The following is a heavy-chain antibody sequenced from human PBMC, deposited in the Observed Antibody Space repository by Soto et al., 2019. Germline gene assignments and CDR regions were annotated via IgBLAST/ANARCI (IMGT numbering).Heavy chain of an antibody. Sequence: KTSETLSLTCAVYGGSFSGYYWSWIRQPPGKGLEWIGEINHSGSTNYNPSLKSRVTISVDTSKNQFSLKLSSVTAADTAVYYCARRGPQGYCSGGSCYSLGFDYWGQGTLVTVSS. V-gene: IGHV4-34*01. D-gene: IGHD2-15*01. J-gene: IGHJ4*02. CDR2: INHSGST. CDR1: GGSFSGYY. CDR3: ARRGPQGYCSGGSCYSLGFDY.